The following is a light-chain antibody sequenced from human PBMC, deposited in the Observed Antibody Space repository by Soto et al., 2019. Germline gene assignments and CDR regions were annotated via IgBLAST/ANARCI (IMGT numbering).Light chain of an antibody. J-gene: IGLJ1*01. V-gene: IGLV2-8*01. CDR2: EVN. Sequence: QSALTQPPSASGSPGQSVAISCTGTSSDVGGYNYVSWYQQHPGKAPKLMIYEVNKRPSGVPDRFSGSKSGNTASLTVSGPQAEDEADYYCSSYAGSSNVFGTGNKLTVL. CDR1: SSDVGGYNY. CDR3: SSYAGSSNV.